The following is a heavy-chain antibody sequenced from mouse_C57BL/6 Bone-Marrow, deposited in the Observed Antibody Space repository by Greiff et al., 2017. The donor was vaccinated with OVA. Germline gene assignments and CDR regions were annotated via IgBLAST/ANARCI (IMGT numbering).Heavy chain of an antibody. J-gene: IGHJ2*01. CDR3: ARPGKGYYFDY. CDR1: GYTFTSYT. V-gene: IGHV1-4*01. CDR2: INPSSGYT. Sequence: QVQLKESGAELARPGASVKMSCKASGYTFTSYTMHWVKQRPGQGLEWIGYINPSSGYTKYNQKFKDKATLTADKSSSTAYMQLSSLTSEDSAVYYCARPGKGYYFDYWGKGTTLTVSS.